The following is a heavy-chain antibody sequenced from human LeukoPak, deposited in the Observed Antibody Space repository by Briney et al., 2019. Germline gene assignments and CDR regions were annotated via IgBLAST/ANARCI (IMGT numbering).Heavy chain of an antibody. J-gene: IGHJ5*02. D-gene: IGHD6-25*01. CDR1: GFTFTNSA. V-gene: IGHV1-58*01. CDR3: AAERAAAGTVAEGWFDP. Sequence: SVKVSCKTSGFTFTNSAVQWGRQARVQRLERIGWIVVGSGNTNYAQKFQERVTITRDMSTSTAYMELSSLRSEDTAVYYCAAERAAAGTVAEGWFDPWGQGTLVTVSS. CDR2: IVVGSGNT.